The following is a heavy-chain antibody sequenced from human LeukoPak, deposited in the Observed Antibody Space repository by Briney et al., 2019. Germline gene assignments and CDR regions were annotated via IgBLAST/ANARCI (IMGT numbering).Heavy chain of an antibody. CDR1: GYTFTGYY. CDR3: AGEFYDSSGYYYSHLDY. D-gene: IGHD3-22*01. Sequence: ASVKVSCKASGYTFTGYYMHWVRQAPGQGLEWMGRINPNSGGTNYAQKFQGRVTMTRDTSISTAYMELSRLRSDDTAVYYCAGEFYDSSGYYYSHLDYWGQGTLVTVSS. CDR2: INPNSGGT. V-gene: IGHV1-2*06. J-gene: IGHJ4*02.